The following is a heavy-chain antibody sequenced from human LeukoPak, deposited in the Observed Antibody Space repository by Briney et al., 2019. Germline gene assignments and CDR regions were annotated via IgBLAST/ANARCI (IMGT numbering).Heavy chain of an antibody. Sequence: PSETLSLTCTVSGGSISSYYWSWIRQPPGKGLEWIGYIYYSGSTNYNPPLKSRVTISVDTSKNQFSLKLSSVTAADTAVYYCARGKDKVADYFDYWGQGTLVTVSS. J-gene: IGHJ4*02. V-gene: IGHV4-59*13. CDR3: ARGKDKVADYFDY. CDR1: GGSISSYY. CDR2: IYYSGST.